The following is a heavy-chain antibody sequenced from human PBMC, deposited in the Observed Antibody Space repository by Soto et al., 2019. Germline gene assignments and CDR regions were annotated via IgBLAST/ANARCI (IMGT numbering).Heavy chain of an antibody. CDR1: GGSISSGGYY. CDR3: ARIADCSSTSCYGSGYYFDY. V-gene: IGHV4-31*03. J-gene: IGHJ4*02. CDR2: IYYSGST. Sequence: SETLTLTCTVSGGSISSGGYYWSWIRQHPGKGLEWIGYIYYSGSTYYNPSLKSRVTISVDTSKNQFSLKLSSVTAADTAVYYCARIADCSSTSCYGSGYYFDYWGQGTLVTVSS. D-gene: IGHD2-2*01.